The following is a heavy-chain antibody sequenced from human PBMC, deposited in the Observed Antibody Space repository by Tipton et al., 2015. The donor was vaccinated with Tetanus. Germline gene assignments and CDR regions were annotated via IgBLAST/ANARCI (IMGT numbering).Heavy chain of an antibody. CDR2: IDPNSGGT. CDR3: ARDRGDYIYYGMDV. J-gene: IGHJ6*02. V-gene: IGHV1-2*02. D-gene: IGHD3-22*01. Sequence: QLVQSGAEVKKPGASVKVSCKASGYTFTGYYIYWVRQAPGQGPEWMGWIDPNSGGTVYAQKLQGRVTMTRDTSISTAYMDLRSLRSDDTAVYYCARDRGDYIYYGMDVWGPGTTVTVS. CDR1: GYTFTGYY.